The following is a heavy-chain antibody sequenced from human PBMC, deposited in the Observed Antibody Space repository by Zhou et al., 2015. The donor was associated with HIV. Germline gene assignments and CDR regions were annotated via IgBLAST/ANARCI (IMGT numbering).Heavy chain of an antibody. CDR2: IIPILGIA. CDR1: GGTFSSYT. Sequence: QVQLVQSGAEVKKPGSSVKVSCKASGGTFSSYTISWVRQAPGQGLEWMGRIIPILGIANYAQKFQGRVTITADKSTSTAYMELSSLRSEDTAVYYCAREGGGIVGATDPSSYNWFDPWGQGTLVTVSS. CDR3: AREGGGIVGATDPSSYNWFDP. J-gene: IGHJ5*02. V-gene: IGHV1-69*08. D-gene: IGHD1-26*01.